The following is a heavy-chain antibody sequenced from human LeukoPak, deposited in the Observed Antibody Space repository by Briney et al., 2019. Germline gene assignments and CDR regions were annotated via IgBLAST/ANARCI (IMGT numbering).Heavy chain of an antibody. CDR3: ARGSHVVPAAT. CDR2: AYYSGLT. J-gene: IGHJ5*02. Sequence: NPSETLSLTCSVSRDSVSRSSYYWGWIRQPPGKGLEWLGSAYYSGLTYYNSSLKSRLQISIDTSKDQISLKLISVSAADTAVYYCARGSHVVPAATWGQGTLVTVSS. CDR1: RDSVSRSSYY. V-gene: IGHV4-39*07. D-gene: IGHD2-2*01.